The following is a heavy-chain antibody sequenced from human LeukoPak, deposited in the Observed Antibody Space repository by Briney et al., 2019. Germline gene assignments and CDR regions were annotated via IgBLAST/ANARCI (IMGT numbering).Heavy chain of an antibody. CDR1: GDRVSSSTTG. CDR2: TYYKSSWSY. V-gene: IGHV6-1*01. D-gene: IGHD1-1*01. CDR3: ARGYLNGGFDS. Sequence: SQTLSLTCTISGDRVSSSTTGWNWIRQSPSRGLEWLGRTYYKSSWSYDYAVSVKSRITVYPDTSKNQFSLLLNSVTPEDTAVYYCARGYLNGGFDSWGQGTLVTVSS. J-gene: IGHJ4*02.